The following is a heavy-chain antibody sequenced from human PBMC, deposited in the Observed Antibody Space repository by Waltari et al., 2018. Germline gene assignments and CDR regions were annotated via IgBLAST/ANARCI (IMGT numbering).Heavy chain of an antibody. D-gene: IGHD2-21*02. CDR2: IIPIFGTA. J-gene: IGHJ5*02. CDR1: GGTFSSYA. Sequence: QVQLVQSGAEVKKTRYSVKVSCKASGGTFSSYAISWVRPAPGQGLEWMGGIIPIFGTANHAQKFQGRVTITADESTSTAYMELSSLRSEDTAVYYCARYTTTYLPSCGGDCYPLSPWGQGTLVTVSS. V-gene: IGHV1-69*01. CDR3: ARYTTTYLPSCGGDCYPLSP.